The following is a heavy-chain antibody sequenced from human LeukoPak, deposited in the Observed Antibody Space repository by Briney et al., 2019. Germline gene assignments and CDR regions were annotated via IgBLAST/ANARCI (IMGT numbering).Heavy chain of an antibody. J-gene: IGHJ4*02. CDR3: ARGGCNSASCYMAPFDY. Sequence: SETLSLTCRVSGGFISTYYWSWIRQPPGKGLEWIGYIYYSGSTNYNPSLKSRVTISVDTSKNQFSLKLSSVTAVDTTVYYCARGGCNSASCYMAPFDYWGQGTLVTVSS. V-gene: IGHV4-59*01. CDR2: IYYSGST. CDR1: GGFISTYY. D-gene: IGHD2-2*02.